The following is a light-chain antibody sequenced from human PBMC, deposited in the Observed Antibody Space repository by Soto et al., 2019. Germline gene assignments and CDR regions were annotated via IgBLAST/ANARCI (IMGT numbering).Light chain of an antibody. V-gene: IGKV3-15*01. J-gene: IGKJ1*01. CDR2: GAS. CDR1: QSVSSD. Sequence: IGMTQSPATLSVSPGERATLSCRASQSVSSDLAWYQHKPGQAPRLLTYGASTRATGIPARFSGSGSGTEFTLTISSLQPEDFATYYCQQYNSYPWTFAQGTKVDIK. CDR3: QQYNSYPWT.